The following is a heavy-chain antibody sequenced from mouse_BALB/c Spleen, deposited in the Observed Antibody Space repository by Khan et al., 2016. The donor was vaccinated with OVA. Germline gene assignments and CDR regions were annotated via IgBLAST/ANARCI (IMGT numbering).Heavy chain of an antibody. V-gene: IGHV5-17*02. CDR3: ATSYYYGYYFDY. J-gene: IGHJ2*01. Sequence: EVELVESGGGLVQPGGSRKLFCAASGFTFSSYGMHWVRQAPEKGLEWVAYISGDSSTIYYADTVKGRFTISRDNPKNTLFLQMTSLMSEDTAMYYCATSYYYGYYFDYWGPGTTLTVSS. D-gene: IGHD1-1*01. CDR2: ISGDSSTI. CDR1: GFTFSSYG.